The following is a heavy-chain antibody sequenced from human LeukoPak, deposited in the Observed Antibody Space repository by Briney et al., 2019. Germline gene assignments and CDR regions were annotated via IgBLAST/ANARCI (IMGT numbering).Heavy chain of an antibody. CDR2: ISAYNGNT. D-gene: IGHD2-15*01. CDR3: ARDNIVVVVAATGWFDP. V-gene: IGHV1-18*01. J-gene: IGHJ5*02. CDR1: GYTFTSYG. Sequence: GASVKVSCKASGYTFTSYGISWVRQAPGQGLERMGWISAYNGNTNYAQKLQGRVTMTTDTSTSTAYMELRSLRSDDTAVYYCARDNIVVVVAATGWFDPWGQGTLVTVSS.